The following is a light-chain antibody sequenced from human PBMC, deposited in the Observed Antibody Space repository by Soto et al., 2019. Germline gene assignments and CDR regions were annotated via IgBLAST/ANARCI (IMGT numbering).Light chain of an antibody. CDR3: QQYSTYSRA. Sequence: DIQMTQSPSILSASVGDRVTITCRASQSISSWLAWYQQKPGKAPNLLIHKASHLESGVPSRFSGSGSGTEFTLTISSLQPDDFATFYCQQYSTYSRAFGQGTKVDIK. CDR1: QSISSW. CDR2: KAS. J-gene: IGKJ1*01. V-gene: IGKV1-5*03.